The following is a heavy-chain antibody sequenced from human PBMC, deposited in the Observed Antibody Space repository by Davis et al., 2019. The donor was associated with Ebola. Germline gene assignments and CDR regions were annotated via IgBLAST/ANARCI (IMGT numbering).Heavy chain of an antibody. V-gene: IGHV3-11*01. CDR2: ISSSGDTV. Sequence: GGSLRLSCVASGVSFSDYYMSWIRQAPGKGLEWVSLISSSGDTVYYADSVKGRFTISRDNAKNSLYLQMNSLRVEDTAVYYCARAIVGSSTFYFDNWGQGTLVAVSS. CDR1: GVSFSDYY. D-gene: IGHD1-26*01. J-gene: IGHJ4*02. CDR3: ARAIVGSSTFYFDN.